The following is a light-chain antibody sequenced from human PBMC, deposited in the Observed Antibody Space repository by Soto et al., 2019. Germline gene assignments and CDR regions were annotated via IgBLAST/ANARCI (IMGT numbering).Light chain of an antibody. CDR3: HAWDSSTGV. Sequence: SYELTQPPSVSVSPGQTASITCSGDTLGDRYVCWYQQKPGQSPMLVIYENNKRPSGIPTRFSGSNFGNTATPTISGTQAMDEADYYCHAWDSSTGVFGGGTKVTVL. V-gene: IGLV3-1*01. CDR2: ENN. J-gene: IGLJ3*02. CDR1: TLGDRY.